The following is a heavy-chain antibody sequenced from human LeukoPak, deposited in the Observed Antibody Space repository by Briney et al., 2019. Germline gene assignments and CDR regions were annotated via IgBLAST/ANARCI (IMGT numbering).Heavy chain of an antibody. J-gene: IGHJ4*02. D-gene: IGHD5-12*01. CDR3: AREYSASEH. CDR2: IDPYTGNT. V-gene: IGHV1-2*02. CDR1: GYTFVGYY. Sequence: ASVKVSCKASGYTFVGYYLHWVRQAPGQGLEWMAWIDPYTGNTHYAPKFQGRITVTRDTSVSTTYMELSWLTSDDTARYYCAREYSASEHWGQGTLVTVSS.